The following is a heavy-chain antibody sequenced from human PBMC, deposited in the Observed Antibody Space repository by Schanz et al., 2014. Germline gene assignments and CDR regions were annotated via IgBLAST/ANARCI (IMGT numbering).Heavy chain of an antibody. Sequence: QVQLVESGGGLVKPGGSLRLSCAASGFTFSDYYMSWIRQAPGKGLEWVSYISSSGSTIYYADSVKGRFTISRDNAKNSLYLQMNSLRAEDTAVYYCATEAPRGTRHPINYYYAMDNWGQGTKVTV. CDR3: ATEAPRGTRHPINYYYAMDN. J-gene: IGHJ6*02. V-gene: IGHV3-11*01. CDR1: GFTFSDYY. CDR2: ISSSGSTI. D-gene: IGHD6-6*01.